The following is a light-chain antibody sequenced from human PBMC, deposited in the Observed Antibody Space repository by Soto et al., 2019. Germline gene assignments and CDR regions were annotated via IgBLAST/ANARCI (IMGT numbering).Light chain of an antibody. CDR3: QQYNNWLRT. V-gene: IGKV3-15*01. Sequence: EIVMTQSPATLSVSPGERATLSCRASQSVSSNLAWYQQKPGQAPRLLIYGASTRATGIPARFSGSGSGTEFTLTISRVQSEDFAVYYCQQYNNWLRTFGQGTKLEIK. J-gene: IGKJ2*01. CDR2: GAS. CDR1: QSVSSN.